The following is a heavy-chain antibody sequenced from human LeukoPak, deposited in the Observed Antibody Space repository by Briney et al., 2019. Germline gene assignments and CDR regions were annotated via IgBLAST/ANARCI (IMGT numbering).Heavy chain of an antibody. CDR2: INPNSHGT. V-gene: IGHV1-2*02. D-gene: IGHD3-10*01. J-gene: IGHJ4*02. Sequence: ASMKVSCKASGYSFTGYYMHWVRQAPGQGLEWMGWINPNSHGTNYAQKFQGRVTMTRDTSISTAYMELNRLGSADTAVYYCGRAILGGGSGDFDYWGQGTLVTVSS. CDR3: GRAILGGGSGDFDY. CDR1: GYSFTGYY.